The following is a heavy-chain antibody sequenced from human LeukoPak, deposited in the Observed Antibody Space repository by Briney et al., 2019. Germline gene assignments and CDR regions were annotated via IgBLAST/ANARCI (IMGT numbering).Heavy chain of an antibody. D-gene: IGHD2-15*01. J-gene: IGHJ4*02. CDR3: VRGWSSYYFDY. CDR2: VGSSSSYI. CDR1: GFTFSSYS. Sequence: GGSLRLSCAASGFTFSSYSMSWVRQAPGKGLEWVSSVGSSSSYIYYADSVRGRFTISRDNAKNSLYLQMNGLRAEDTAVYYCVRGWSSYYFDYWGQGTLVTVTS. V-gene: IGHV3-21*01.